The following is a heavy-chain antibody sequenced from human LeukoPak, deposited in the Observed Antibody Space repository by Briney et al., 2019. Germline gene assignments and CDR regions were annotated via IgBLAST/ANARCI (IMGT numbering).Heavy chain of an antibody. Sequence: SETLSLTCTVSGGSISSYYWSWIRQPAGKGLEWIGRIYTSGSTNYNPSLKSRVTISVDTSKNQFSLKLSSVTAADTAVYYCARDRVLAAAGTLLFDYWGQGTLVTVSS. CDR2: IYTSGST. CDR3: ARDRVLAAAGTLLFDY. J-gene: IGHJ4*02. CDR1: GGSISSYY. V-gene: IGHV4-4*07. D-gene: IGHD6-13*01.